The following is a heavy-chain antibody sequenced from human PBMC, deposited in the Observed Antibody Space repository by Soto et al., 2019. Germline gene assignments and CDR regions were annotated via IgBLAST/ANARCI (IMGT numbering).Heavy chain of an antibody. Sequence: EVQLVETGGGLIQPGGSLRLSCAASGFTVSTNYMSWVRQAPGKGLEWVSVIYTGGSTYYEDFVKGRFTISRDNTKKSLSLQVNSLIAVDTVVYYCARFKRLQRLKSDAFEFWGQVTMVTVSS. D-gene: IGHD2-15*01. CDR3: ARFKRLQRLKSDAFEF. J-gene: IGHJ3*01. CDR1: GFTVSTNY. V-gene: IGHV3-53*02. CDR2: IYTGGST.